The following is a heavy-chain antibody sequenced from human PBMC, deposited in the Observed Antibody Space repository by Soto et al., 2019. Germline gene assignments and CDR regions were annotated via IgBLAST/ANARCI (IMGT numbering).Heavy chain of an antibody. CDR2: INSDGSST. J-gene: IGHJ4*02. CDR3: ERDGVRDSFDY. D-gene: IGHD2-15*01. V-gene: IGHV3-74*01. Sequence: GGSLRLSCAASGFTFSSYWMHWVRQAPGKGLVWVSRINSDGSSTSYADSVKGRFTISRDNAKNTLYLQMNSLRAEDTAVYYCERDGVRDSFDYWGQGTLVTVSS. CDR1: GFTFSSYW.